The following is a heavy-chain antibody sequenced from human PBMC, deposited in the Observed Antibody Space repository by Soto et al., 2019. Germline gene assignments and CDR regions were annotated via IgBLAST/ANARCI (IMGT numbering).Heavy chain of an antibody. Sequence: ASVKVSCKASGGTFSNYVVDWVRQAPGQGLEWMGRIIPISGAANYAQKFQGRVTITADKSTSTSYMELSSLRSEDTAVYYCARDMTRTVVPYFDFWGQGTLVTVSS. V-gene: IGHV1-69*06. D-gene: IGHD1-7*01. CDR3: ARDMTRTVVPYFDF. J-gene: IGHJ4*02. CDR2: IIPISGAA. CDR1: GGTFSNYV.